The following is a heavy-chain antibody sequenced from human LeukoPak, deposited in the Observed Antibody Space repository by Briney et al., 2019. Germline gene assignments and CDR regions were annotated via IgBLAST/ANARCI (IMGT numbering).Heavy chain of an antibody. CDR2: IWSGGTDK. CDR1: RFTFSDYG. J-gene: IGHJ4*02. D-gene: IGHD1-26*01. Sequence: GGSLRLSCTASRFTFSDYGMHWVRQAPGKGLEWVAVIWSGGTDKYYADSVKGRFTVSRDNSKNTLYLQMNSLRAEDTAVYYCGKRLTSWELEYWGQGTLVTVSS. CDR3: GKRLTSWELEY. V-gene: IGHV3-30*02.